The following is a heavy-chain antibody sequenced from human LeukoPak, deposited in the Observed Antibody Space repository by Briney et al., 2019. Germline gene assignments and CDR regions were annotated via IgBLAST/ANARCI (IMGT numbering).Heavy chain of an antibody. V-gene: IGHV1-18*04. CDR3: ARGRIAARPSDGLYYYYYYMDV. Sequence: EASVKVSCKASGYTFTGYYMHWVRQAPGQGLEWMGWISAYNGNTNYAQKLQGRVTMTTDTPTSTAYMELRSLRSDDTAVYYCARGRIAARPSDGLYYYYYYMDVWGKGTTVTVSS. CDR1: GYTFTGYY. J-gene: IGHJ6*03. CDR2: ISAYNGNT. D-gene: IGHD6-6*01.